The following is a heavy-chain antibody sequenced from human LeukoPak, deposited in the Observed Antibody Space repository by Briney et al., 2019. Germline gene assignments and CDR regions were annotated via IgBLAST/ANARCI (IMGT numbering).Heavy chain of an antibody. V-gene: IGHV3-9*01. D-gene: IGHD1-26*01. Sequence: TGGSLRLSCAASGFTFDDYAMHRVRQAPGKGLEWVSGISWNSGSIGYADSVRGRFTISRDNAKNSLYLQMNSLRAEDTALYYCAKDIGSHGDNYFDYWGQGTLVTVSS. CDR3: AKDIGSHGDNYFDY. CDR2: ISWNSGSI. CDR1: GFTFDDYA. J-gene: IGHJ4*02.